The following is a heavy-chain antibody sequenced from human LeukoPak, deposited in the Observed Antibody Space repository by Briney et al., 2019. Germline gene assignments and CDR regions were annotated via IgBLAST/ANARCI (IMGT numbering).Heavy chain of an antibody. D-gene: IGHD1-26*01. CDR2: IIPIFGTA. V-gene: IGHV1-69*06. CDR3: ARDHRPVVGATLFGYYYYMDV. Sequence: SVKVSCKAPGYTFSSYAISWVRQAPGQGLEWMGGIIPIFGTANYAQKFQGRVTITADKSTSTAYMELSGLRSEDTAVYYCARDHRPVVGATLFGYYYYMDVWGKGTTVTVSS. CDR1: GYTFSSYA. J-gene: IGHJ6*03.